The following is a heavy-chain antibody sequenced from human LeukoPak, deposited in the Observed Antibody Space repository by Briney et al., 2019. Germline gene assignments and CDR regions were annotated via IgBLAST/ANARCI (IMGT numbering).Heavy chain of an antibody. CDR1: GGSFSGYY. CDR2: INHSGST. CDR3: ARSLRYSSGWYGGDWFDP. V-gene: IGHV4-34*01. D-gene: IGHD6-19*01. Sequence: SETLSLTCAVYGGSFSGYYWSWIRQPPGKGLEWIGEINHSGSTNYNPSLKSRVTISVDTSKNQFSLKLSSVTAADTAVYYCARSLRYSSGWYGGDWFDPWSQGTLVTVSS. J-gene: IGHJ5*02.